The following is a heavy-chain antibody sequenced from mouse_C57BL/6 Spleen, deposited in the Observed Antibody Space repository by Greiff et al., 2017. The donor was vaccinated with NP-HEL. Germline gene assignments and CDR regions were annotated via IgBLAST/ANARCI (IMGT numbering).Heavy chain of an antibody. J-gene: IGHJ2*01. D-gene: IGHD2-1*01. CDR2: ISSGGDYI. V-gene: IGHV5-9-1*02. CDR3: TREEGYGNYDY. CDR1: GFTFSSYA. Sequence: EVQGVESGEGLVKPGGSLKLSCAASGFTFSSYAMSWVRQTPEQRLEWVAYISSGGDYIYYAYTVKGRFTISSANARNTLYLQMSSLKSEDTAMYYCTREEGYGNYDYWGKCTTLTVSS.